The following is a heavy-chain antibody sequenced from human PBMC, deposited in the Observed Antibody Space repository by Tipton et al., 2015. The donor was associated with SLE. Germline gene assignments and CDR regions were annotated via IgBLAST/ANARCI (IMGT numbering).Heavy chain of an antibody. Sequence: SLRLSCAASGFTFSSYGMHWVRQAPGKGLEWVAVIWYDGSNKYYADSVKGRFTISRGNSKNTLYLQMNSLRAEDTAVYYCARGGGSYYYYYYMDVWGKGTTVTVSS. D-gene: IGHD1-26*01. CDR1: GFTFSSYG. CDR2: IWYDGSNK. V-gene: IGHV3-33*01. J-gene: IGHJ6*03. CDR3: ARGGGSYYYYYYMDV.